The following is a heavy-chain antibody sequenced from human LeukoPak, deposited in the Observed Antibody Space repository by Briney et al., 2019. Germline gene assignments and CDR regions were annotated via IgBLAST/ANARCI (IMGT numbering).Heavy chain of an antibody. J-gene: IGHJ5*02. Sequence: ASVKVSCKASGYTFSNYALNWVRQAPGQGLEWMGWINTDTGKPTYAQGFTGRFVFSLDTSVSTAYLQISSLQAADTAVYYCARFPHPYCSSAGCPNWLDPWGQGTLVTVSS. CDR1: GYTFSNYA. V-gene: IGHV7-4-1*02. D-gene: IGHD2-2*01. CDR3: ARFPHPYCSSAGCPNWLDP. CDR2: INTDTGKP.